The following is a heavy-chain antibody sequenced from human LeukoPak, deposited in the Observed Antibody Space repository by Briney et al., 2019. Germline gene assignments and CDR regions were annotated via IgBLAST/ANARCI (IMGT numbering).Heavy chain of an antibody. Sequence: GGSLRLSCAASGFTFSSYEMNWVRQAPGKGLEWVSYISSSGSTTYYADSVKGRFTISRDNAKNSLYLQMNRLIAEDTAVYYCARSIYGSWRYRWGYFDSWGQGTLVTVSS. J-gene: IGHJ4*02. D-gene: IGHD3-10*01. CDR1: GFTFSSYE. CDR3: ARSIYGSWRYRWGYFDS. V-gene: IGHV3-48*03. CDR2: ISSSGSTT.